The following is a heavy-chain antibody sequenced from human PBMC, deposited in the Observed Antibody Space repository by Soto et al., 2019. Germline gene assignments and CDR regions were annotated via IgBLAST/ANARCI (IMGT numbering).Heavy chain of an antibody. D-gene: IGHD6-13*01. CDR1: GYTFTSYD. J-gene: IGHJ4*02. V-gene: IGHV1-8*01. CDR3: ARWVRIAAAGTIFY. Sequence: QVQLVQSGAEVKKPGASVKVSCKASGYTFTSYDINWVRQATGQGLEWMGWMNPNSGNTGYAQKFQGRVTMTRNTYISTADMELSSLRSVDTAVYYCARWVRIAAAGTIFYWGQGTLVTVSS. CDR2: MNPNSGNT.